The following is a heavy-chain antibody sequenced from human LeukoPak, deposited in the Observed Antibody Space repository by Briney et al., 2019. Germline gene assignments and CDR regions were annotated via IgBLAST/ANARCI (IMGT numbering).Heavy chain of an antibody. CDR2: VSYDGSST. D-gene: IGHD3/OR15-3a*01. J-gene: IGHJ3*02. Sequence: GGSLRLSCAASGFIFNRYTIHWVRQAPGKGLEWVAVVSYDGSSTYYADSVKGRFTISRDNSKNTLYLQMNSLRAEDTAVYYCAKDLGDWIIQAFDIWGQGTMVTVSS. V-gene: IGHV3-30-3*01. CDR3: AKDLGDWIIQAFDI. CDR1: GFIFNRYT.